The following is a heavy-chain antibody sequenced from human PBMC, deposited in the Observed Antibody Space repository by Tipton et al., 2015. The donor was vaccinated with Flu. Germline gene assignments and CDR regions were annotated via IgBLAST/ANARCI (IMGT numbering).Heavy chain of an antibody. D-gene: IGHD3-3*01. Sequence: TLSLTCTVSGGSISSYYWSWIRQPPGKGLEWIGYIYYSGSTNYNPSLKSRVTISVDTSKNQFSLKLSSVTAADTAVYYCARANPYYDFWRGYSYYYYGMDVWGQGTTVTVS. V-gene: IGHV4-59*01. J-gene: IGHJ6*02. CDR2: IYYSGST. CDR1: GGSISSYY. CDR3: ARANPYYDFWRGYSYYYYGMDV.